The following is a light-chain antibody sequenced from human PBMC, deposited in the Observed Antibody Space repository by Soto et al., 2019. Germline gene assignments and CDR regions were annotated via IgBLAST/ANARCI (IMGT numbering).Light chain of an antibody. Sequence: DIVMTQSPLSLPVTPGEPASISCRSSQSLLHRNGYNYLDWYLQRPGQSPQLLIYLGSNRASGVPDRFSGSGSGTDFTLKISRVEAEDVRVYYCMQALQTPLYTFGQGTRLEIK. CDR1: QSLLHRNGYNY. J-gene: IGKJ2*01. CDR3: MQALQTPLYT. V-gene: IGKV2-28*01. CDR2: LGS.